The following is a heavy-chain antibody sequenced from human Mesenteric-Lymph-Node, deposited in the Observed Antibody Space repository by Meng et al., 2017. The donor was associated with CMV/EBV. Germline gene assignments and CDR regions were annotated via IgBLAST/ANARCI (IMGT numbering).Heavy chain of an antibody. Sequence: ASVKVSCKASGYTFTGHYIHWMRQAPGQGLEWMGWINPDSGGTDYAQNFQGRVTMTTDTSISTAYMELSSLRSDDTALYYCARFDMRGEPGGNWFDPWGQGTLVTVSS. V-gene: IGHV1-2*02. CDR3: ARFDMRGEPGGNWFDP. D-gene: IGHD2-15*01. CDR1: GYTFTGHY. J-gene: IGHJ5*02. CDR2: INPDSGGT.